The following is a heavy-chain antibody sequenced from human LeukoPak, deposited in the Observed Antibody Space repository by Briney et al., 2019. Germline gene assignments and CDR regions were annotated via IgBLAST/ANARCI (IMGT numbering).Heavy chain of an antibody. CDR3: ASGQGVGVYFDH. CDR1: GYSFTSYW. V-gene: IGHV5-10-1*01. CDR2: IDPSDSYT. J-gene: IGHJ4*02. D-gene: IGHD2-15*01. Sequence: GESLKISCKGSGYSFTSYWISWVRQMPGKGLEWMGRIDPSDSYTNYSPSFQGHVTISADKSISTAYLQWSSLKASDTAMYYCASGQGVGVYFDHWGQGTLVTVSS.